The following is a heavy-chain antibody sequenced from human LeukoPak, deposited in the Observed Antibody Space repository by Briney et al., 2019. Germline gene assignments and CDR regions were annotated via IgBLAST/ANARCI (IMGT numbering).Heavy chain of an antibody. J-gene: IGHJ3*02. CDR3: ARHDEDKDDTFDI. CDR2: IYYSGNT. CDR1: GGSISSRTYY. V-gene: IGHV4-39*01. Sequence: SETLSLTCSVSGGSISSRTYYWGWIRQPPGKGLEWIGNIYYSGNTYYNPSLKSRVTISVDTSKNQFSLKLSSVTAADSAVYYCARHDEDKDDTFDIWGQGTMVTVSS.